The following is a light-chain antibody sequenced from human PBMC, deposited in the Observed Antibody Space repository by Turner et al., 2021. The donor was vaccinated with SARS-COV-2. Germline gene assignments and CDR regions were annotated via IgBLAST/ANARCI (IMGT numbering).Light chain of an antibody. Sequence: DIQMTQSPSALSASVGDRVTITCRASQSLRTFLAWYQQKPGKAPNLLIYMASNLESGVPSRFSGSGSGTEFTLTITNLQPDDFGTYFCQHYNTYPLTFGGGTKVEIK. CDR3: QHYNTYPLT. V-gene: IGKV1-5*03. J-gene: IGKJ4*01. CDR1: QSLRTF. CDR2: MAS.